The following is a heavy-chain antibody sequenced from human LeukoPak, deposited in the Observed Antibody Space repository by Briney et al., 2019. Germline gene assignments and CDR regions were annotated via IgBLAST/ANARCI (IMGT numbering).Heavy chain of an antibody. V-gene: IGHV3-20*04. CDR2: INWNGSST. CDR1: QFNQLLDH. J-gene: IGHJ3*02. Sequence: PGGSQLLSGAGIQFNQLLDHLSAVRQAPGKGLEWVSGINWNGSSTGYADSVKGRFTISRDNARNSLYLQMNSLRAEDTALYYCARIALGGIGDDFVIWGQRTMVTVSS. D-gene: IGHD6-19*01. CDR3: ARIALGGIGDDFVI.